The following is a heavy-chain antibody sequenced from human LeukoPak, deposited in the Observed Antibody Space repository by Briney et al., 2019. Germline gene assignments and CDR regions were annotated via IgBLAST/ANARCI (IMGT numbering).Heavy chain of an antibody. Sequence: GGSLRLSCADSGFTFSSYWTTWVRQAPGKGLEWVANINQDGSKKDHVDSVKGRFTISRDNAKKTLYLQMDSLRTDDTAVYYCTTDRGYSTLDDWGQGTLVTVSS. V-gene: IGHV3-7*01. CDR1: GFTFSSYW. J-gene: IGHJ4*02. D-gene: IGHD3-10*01. CDR2: INQDGSKK. CDR3: TTDRGYSTLDD.